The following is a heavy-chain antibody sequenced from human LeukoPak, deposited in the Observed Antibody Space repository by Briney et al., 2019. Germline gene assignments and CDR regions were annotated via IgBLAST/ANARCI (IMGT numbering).Heavy chain of an antibody. CDR3: ATYCSSANCYIWGYYFDY. J-gene: IGHJ4*02. V-gene: IGHV1-69*13. CDR2: IIPISGTT. CDR1: GGTFSRYA. Sequence: ASVKVSCKASGGTFSRYAISWVRQAPGQGLEWMGGIIPISGTTNYAQKFQGRVTITADESTTTAYMELSSLRSEDTAMYYCATYCSSANCYIWGYYFDYWGQGTLVTVSS. D-gene: IGHD2-2*01.